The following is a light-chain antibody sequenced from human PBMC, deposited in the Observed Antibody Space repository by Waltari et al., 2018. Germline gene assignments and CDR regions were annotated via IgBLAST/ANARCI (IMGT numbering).Light chain of an antibody. Sequence: QSVLTQPPSVSGAPGQRVSIPCTGSGSNLGAGHDVPWYHQHPGKAPKLLIYGTSTRPPGVPDRFFGSQSGTSASLAITALQAEDEAEYYCQSYDTSLSVVFGGGTKLTVL. CDR2: GTS. J-gene: IGLJ2*01. V-gene: IGLV1-40*01. CDR1: GSNLGAGHD. CDR3: QSYDTSLSVV.